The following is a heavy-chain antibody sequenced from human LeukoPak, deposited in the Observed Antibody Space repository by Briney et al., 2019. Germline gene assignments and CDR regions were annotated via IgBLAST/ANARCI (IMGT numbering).Heavy chain of an antibody. Sequence: PGGSLRLSCAASGFTFSSYAMSWVRQAPGKGLEWVSAISGSGGSTYYADSVKGRFTISRDNSKNTLYLQMNSLRAEDTAVYYCAKSPVTIVVVPAAVDYWGQGTLVTVSS. J-gene: IGHJ4*02. CDR2: ISGSGGST. CDR3: AKSPVTIVVVPAAVDY. D-gene: IGHD2-2*01. V-gene: IGHV3-23*01. CDR1: GFTFSSYA.